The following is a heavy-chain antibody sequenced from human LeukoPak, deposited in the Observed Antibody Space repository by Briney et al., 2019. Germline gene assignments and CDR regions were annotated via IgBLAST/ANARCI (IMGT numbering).Heavy chain of an antibody. CDR1: GFTFSSYD. CDR3: ARATYCGGDCYRPAAFDI. J-gene: IGHJ3*02. D-gene: IGHD2-21*02. Sequence: GGSLRLSCAASGFTFSSYDMHWVRQAPGKGLEWVSAIGTAGDTYYPGSVKGRFTISRENAKNSLYLQMNSLRAGDTAVYYCARATYCGGDCYRPAAFDIWGQGTMVTVSS. CDR2: IGTAGDT. V-gene: IGHV3-13*01.